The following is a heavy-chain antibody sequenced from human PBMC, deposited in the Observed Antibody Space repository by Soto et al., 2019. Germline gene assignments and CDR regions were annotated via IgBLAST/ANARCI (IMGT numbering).Heavy chain of an antibody. J-gene: IGHJ3*02. V-gene: IGHV3-30-3*01. CDR2: ISYDGSNK. Sequence: GGSLRLSCAASGFTFSSYAMHWVRQAPVKGLEWVAVISYDGSNKYYADSVKGRFTISRDNSKNTLYLQMNSLRAEDTAVYYCARDMYSSSSGAAFDIWGQGTMVTVSS. D-gene: IGHD6-6*01. CDR3: ARDMYSSSSGAAFDI. CDR1: GFTFSSYA.